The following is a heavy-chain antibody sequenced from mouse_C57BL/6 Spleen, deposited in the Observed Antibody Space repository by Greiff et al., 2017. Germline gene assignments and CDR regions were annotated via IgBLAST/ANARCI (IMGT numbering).Heavy chain of an antibody. CDR3: ARDTDSSGVDY. J-gene: IGHJ2*01. Sequence: QVQLKQPGTELVKPGASVKLSCKASGYTFTSYWMHLVKQRPGQGREWMGNINPSNGGTNNNEKFKSKATLTVDKSSSTAYMQLSSLTSEDSAVYYCARDTDSSGVDYWGQGTTLTVSS. D-gene: IGHD3-2*02. CDR1: GYTFTSYW. V-gene: IGHV1-53*01. CDR2: INPSNGGT.